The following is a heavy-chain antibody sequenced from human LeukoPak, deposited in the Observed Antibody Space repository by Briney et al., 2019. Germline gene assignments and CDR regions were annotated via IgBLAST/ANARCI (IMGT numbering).Heavy chain of an antibody. Sequence: SXXVSCKASEYTFTGYYMHWVRQAPGQGLGWMGRINPNSGGTNYAQKFQGRVTMTRDTSISTAYMELSRLRSDDTAVYYCASYDSSGTWGQGTLVTVSS. CDR1: EYTFTGYY. V-gene: IGHV1-2*06. J-gene: IGHJ5*02. D-gene: IGHD3-22*01. CDR2: INPNSGGT. CDR3: ASYDSSGT.